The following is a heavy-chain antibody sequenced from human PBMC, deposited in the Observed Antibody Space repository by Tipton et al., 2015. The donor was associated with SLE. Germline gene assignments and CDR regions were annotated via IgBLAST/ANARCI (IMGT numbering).Heavy chain of an antibody. Sequence: TLSLTCTVSGASISSSNYYWGWIRRPPGRGLGWIGTIYNSGYTFYNPSLKSRVTISVDSSKNQLSLKLNSVTAADTAVYYCARSTGNPLPFDLWGQGTLVSVSS. CDR1: GASISSSNYY. V-gene: IGHV4-39*07. CDR2: IYNSGYT. D-gene: IGHD5/OR15-5a*01. J-gene: IGHJ4*02. CDR3: ARSTGNPLPFDL.